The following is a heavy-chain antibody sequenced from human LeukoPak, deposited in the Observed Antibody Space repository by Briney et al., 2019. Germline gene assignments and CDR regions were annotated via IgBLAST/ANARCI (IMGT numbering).Heavy chain of an antibody. V-gene: IGHV4-34*01. D-gene: IGHD3-10*01. J-gene: IGHJ6*04. CDR2: INHSGST. Sequence: KTSETLSLTCAVYGGSFSGYYWSWIRQPPGKGLEWIGEINHSGSTNYNPSLKGRVTISVDTSKNQFSLKLSSVTAADTAVYYCARVSTMVRGVISYYYYGMDVWGKGTTVTVSS. CDR3: ARVSTMVRGVISYYYYGMDV. CDR1: GGSFSGYY.